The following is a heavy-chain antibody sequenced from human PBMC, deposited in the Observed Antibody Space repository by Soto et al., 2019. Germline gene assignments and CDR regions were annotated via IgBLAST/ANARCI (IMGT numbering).Heavy chain of an antibody. J-gene: IGHJ4*02. V-gene: IGHV3-7*01. D-gene: IGHD4-17*01. CDR2: IKEDGILK. Sequence: GGSLRLSCAASGFSISNYWMTWVRQAPWKGPEWVANIKEDGILKFYVDSVKGRFIISRDNAENSVYLEMSRLRAEDTAVYYCGGYSFTRQWHTDGEDYGGQGTLVTAPQ. CDR3: GGYSFTRQWHTDGEDY. CDR1: GFSISNYW.